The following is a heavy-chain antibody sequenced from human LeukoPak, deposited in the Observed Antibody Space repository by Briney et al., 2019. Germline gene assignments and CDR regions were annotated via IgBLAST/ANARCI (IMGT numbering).Heavy chain of an antibody. J-gene: IGHJ3*02. Sequence: SETLSLTCTVSGVSISSGSYYWSWIRQPAGKGLEWIGRIYTSGSTNYNPSLKSRFTISVDTSKNQFSLKLSSVTAADTAVYYCARWYSSSSGAFDIWGQGTMVTVSS. V-gene: IGHV4-61*02. CDR3: ARWYSSSSGAFDI. D-gene: IGHD6-6*01. CDR1: GVSISSGSYY. CDR2: IYTSGST.